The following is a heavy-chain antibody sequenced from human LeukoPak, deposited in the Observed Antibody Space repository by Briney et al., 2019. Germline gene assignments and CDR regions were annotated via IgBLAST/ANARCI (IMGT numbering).Heavy chain of an antibody. J-gene: IGHJ3*02. CDR3: ARGYSSGWRDAFDI. CDR2: TYHSGST. CDR1: GYYISSGYY. V-gene: IGHV4-38-2*01. D-gene: IGHD6-19*01. Sequence: SETLSLTCVVSGYYISSGYYWGWIRQPPGKGLEWIGSTYHSGSTYYNPSLKSRVTISVDTSKNQFSLKLSSVTAADTAVYYCARGYSSGWRDAFDIWGQGTMVTVSS.